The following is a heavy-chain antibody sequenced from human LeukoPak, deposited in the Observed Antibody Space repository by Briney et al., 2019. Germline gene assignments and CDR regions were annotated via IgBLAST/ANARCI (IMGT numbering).Heavy chain of an antibody. V-gene: IGHV1-2*02. CDR2: INPNSGGT. Sequence: GASVKVSCKASGYTFTGYYMHWVRQAPGQGLEWMGWINPNSGGTNYAQKFQGRVTMTRDTSISTAYMELSRLRSDDTAVYYCARGYSGSSPRDGGFDYWGQGTLVTVSS. D-gene: IGHD1-26*01. J-gene: IGHJ4*02. CDR1: GYTFTGYY. CDR3: ARGYSGSSPRDGGFDY.